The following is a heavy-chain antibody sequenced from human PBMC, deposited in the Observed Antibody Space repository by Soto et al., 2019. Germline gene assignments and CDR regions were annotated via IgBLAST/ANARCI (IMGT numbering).Heavy chain of an antibody. CDR2: IYPGDSDT. J-gene: IGHJ6*02. CDR1: GYSFTSYW. D-gene: IGHD6-13*01. CDR3: ARTSAAGKNYNGMDV. Sequence: GESLKISCKGSGYSFTSYWIGWVRQMPGKGLEWMGIIYPGDSDTRYSPSFQGQVTISADKSISTAYLQWSSLKASDTAMYYCARTSAAGKNYNGMDVWGQGTXVTVSS. V-gene: IGHV5-51*01.